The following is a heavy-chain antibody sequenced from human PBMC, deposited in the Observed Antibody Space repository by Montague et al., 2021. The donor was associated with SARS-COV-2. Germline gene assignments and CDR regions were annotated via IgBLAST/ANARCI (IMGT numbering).Heavy chain of an antibody. Sequence: SETLSLTCSVSGGSVGISIYYWGWIRRPPGEGLEWIGCLYYGGNTHHNPSLKSRVTISADTANNQFFLRVTSVTGANTAAYYCHIFESYHYAMDVWGQGTTVLV. CDR1: GGSVGISIYY. D-gene: IGHD3-3*02. CDR3: HIFESYHYAMDV. V-gene: IGHV4-39*01. CDR2: LYYGGNT. J-gene: IGHJ6*02.